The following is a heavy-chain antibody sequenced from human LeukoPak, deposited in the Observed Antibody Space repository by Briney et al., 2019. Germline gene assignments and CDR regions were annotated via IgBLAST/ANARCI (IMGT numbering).Heavy chain of an antibody. J-gene: IGHJ4*02. CDR1: GITFGSHW. CDR3: AKLESGYCGTTGCYRFDS. Sequence: GGSLRLSCAASGITFGSHWMHWVRQAPGKGLEWVSAISGSGGSTYYADSVKGRFTISRDNSKNTLFLQMNNLRAEDTAVYYCAKLESGYCGTTGCYRFDSWGQGALVTVSS. CDR2: ISGSGGST. D-gene: IGHD2-2*02. V-gene: IGHV3-23*01.